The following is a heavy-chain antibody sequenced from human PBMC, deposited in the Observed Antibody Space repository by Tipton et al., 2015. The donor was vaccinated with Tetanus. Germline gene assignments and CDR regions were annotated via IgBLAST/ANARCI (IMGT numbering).Heavy chain of an antibody. V-gene: IGHV4-31*03. CDR1: GGSFSNGSYY. CDR2: ISNSGST. J-gene: IGHJ4*02. Sequence: TLSLTCTVSGGSFSNGSYYWSWIRQHPGEGLEWIGYISNSGSTYYNPSLKSRVTISVDTSQKQISLKVNSVTAADTAVYFCAGVTAQRTELYFDHWGQGTLVTVSS. CDR3: AGVTAQRTELYFDH. D-gene: IGHD6-13*01.